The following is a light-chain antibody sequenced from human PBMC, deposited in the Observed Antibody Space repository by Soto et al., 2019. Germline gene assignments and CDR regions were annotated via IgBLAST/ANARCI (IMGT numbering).Light chain of an antibody. CDR3: QQYGSSPLT. V-gene: IGKV3-20*01. Sequence: EIVLIQSPATLSLSPGERATLSCRASQSVSSSLAWYQQNPGQAPRLLIFDASNRATGIPVRFSGSGSGTDFTLTISRLEPEDFAVYFCQQYGSSPLTFGGGTKVDIK. J-gene: IGKJ4*01. CDR1: QSVSSS. CDR2: DAS.